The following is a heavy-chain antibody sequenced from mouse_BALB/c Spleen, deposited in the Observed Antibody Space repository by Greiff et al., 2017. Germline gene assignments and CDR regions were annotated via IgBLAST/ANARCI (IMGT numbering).Heavy chain of an antibody. Sequence: EVQLQQSGPELMKPGASVTISCKASGYSFTSYYMHWVKQSHGKSLEWIGYIDPFNGGTSYNQKFKGKATLTVDKSSSTAYMHLSSLTSEDSAVYYCARERAYGNYGEGAMDYWGQGTSVTVSS. CDR3: ARERAYGNYGEGAMDY. J-gene: IGHJ4*01. V-gene: IGHV1S135*01. D-gene: IGHD2-1*01. CDR1: GYSFTSYY. CDR2: IDPFNGGT.